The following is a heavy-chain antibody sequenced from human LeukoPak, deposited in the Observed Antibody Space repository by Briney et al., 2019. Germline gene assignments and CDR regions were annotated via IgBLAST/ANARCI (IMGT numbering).Heavy chain of an antibody. CDR3: ARVFGGYYDSSGYPNWFDP. V-gene: IGHV1-69*04. CDR2: IIPILGIA. Sequence: GASVKVSCKASGYTFTSYDINWVRQAPGQGLEWMGRIIPILGIANYAQKFQGRVTITADKSTSTAYMELSSLRSEDTAVYYCARVFGGYYDSSGYPNWFDPWGQGTLVTVSS. D-gene: IGHD3-22*01. CDR1: GYTFTSYD. J-gene: IGHJ5*02.